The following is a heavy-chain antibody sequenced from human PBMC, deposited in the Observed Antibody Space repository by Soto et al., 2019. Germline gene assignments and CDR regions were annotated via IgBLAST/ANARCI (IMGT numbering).Heavy chain of an antibody. CDR3: AKGFYSIMITFGGDR. V-gene: IGHV3-30*18. CDR1: GFTFSSYG. CDR2: ISYDGSNK. Sequence: HPGGSLRLSCAASGFTFSSYGMHWVRQAPGKGLEWVAVISYDGSNKYYADSVKGRFTISRDNSKNTLYLQMNSLRAEDTAVYYCAKGFYSIMITFGGDRGGQGTLVTVSS. J-gene: IGHJ4*02. D-gene: IGHD3-16*01.